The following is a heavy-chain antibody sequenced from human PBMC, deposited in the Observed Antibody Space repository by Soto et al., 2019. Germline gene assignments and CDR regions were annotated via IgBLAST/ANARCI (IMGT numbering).Heavy chain of an antibody. Sequence: QVQLQESGPGLVKPSQTLSLTCTVSGGSISSGGYYWSWIRQHPGKGLEWIGYIYYSGSTYYNPSLKSRVTISVDTSKNQLSLKLSSVTAADTAVYYCARADIVVVPAATKGWFDPWGQGTLVTVSS. D-gene: IGHD2-2*01. V-gene: IGHV4-31*03. CDR2: IYYSGST. CDR1: GGSISSGGYY. CDR3: ARADIVVVPAATKGWFDP. J-gene: IGHJ5*02.